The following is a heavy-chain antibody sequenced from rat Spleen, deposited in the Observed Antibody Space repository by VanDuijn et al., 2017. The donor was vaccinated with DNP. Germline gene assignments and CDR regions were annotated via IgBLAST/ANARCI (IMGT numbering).Heavy chain of an antibody. CDR2: ISYDGGRT. V-gene: IGHV5-22*01. J-gene: IGHJ2*01. D-gene: IGHD4-3*01. CDR1: GFTFSDYY. CDR3: VRWYNSGHYFDY. Sequence: EVQLVESGGGLVQPGRSLKLSCAASGFTFSDYYMAWVRQAPAKGLEWVSYISYDGGRTYYGDSVKGRFTISRDYAKNTLYLQMNSLRSEDMATYYCVRWYNSGHYFDYWGQGVMVTVSS.